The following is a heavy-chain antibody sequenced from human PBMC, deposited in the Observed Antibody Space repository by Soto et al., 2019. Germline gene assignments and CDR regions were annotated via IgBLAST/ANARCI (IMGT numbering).Heavy chain of an antibody. D-gene: IGHD2-15*01. J-gene: IGHJ4*02. V-gene: IGHV5-51*01. Sequence: GESLKISCKGSGYSFTSYWIGWVRQMPGKGLEWMGIIYPGDSDTRYSPSFQGQVTISADKSISTAYLQWSSLKASDTAMYYCARRIGYCSGGRCLYYFDYWGQGTLVTVSS. CDR1: GYSFTSYW. CDR3: ARRIGYCSGGRCLYYFDY. CDR2: IYPGDSDT.